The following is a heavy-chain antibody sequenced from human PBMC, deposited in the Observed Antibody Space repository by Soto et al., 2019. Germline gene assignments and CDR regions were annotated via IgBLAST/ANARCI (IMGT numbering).Heavy chain of an antibody. D-gene: IGHD2-8*02. CDR1: GFTFSSYD. V-gene: IGHV3-33*01. Sequence: HPGGSVRLSCAASGFTFSSYDMHWVRQAPGKGLEWVAITWYDGSNKYYADSVKGRFTISRDNSKNTLYLQMDSLRAEDTAVYYCARELKSGPFDYWGQGTLVTSPQ. CDR3: ARELKSGPFDY. J-gene: IGHJ4*02. CDR2: TWYDGSNK.